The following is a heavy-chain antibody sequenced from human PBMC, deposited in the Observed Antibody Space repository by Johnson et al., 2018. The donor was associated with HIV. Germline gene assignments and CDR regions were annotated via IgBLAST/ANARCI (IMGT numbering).Heavy chain of an antibody. Sequence: QVQLVESGGGLVQPGRSLRLSCAASGFTFSDYYMIWIRQAPGKGLECLSYISSSGISIYYIDSVKGRFTISRDNAKNSLYLQMNSLRVEDTALYYCARESHYYDSSGLREAIAFDIWGQGTMVTVSS. CDR2: ISSSGISI. D-gene: IGHD3-22*01. V-gene: IGHV3-11*01. CDR3: ARESHYYDSSGLREAIAFDI. CDR1: GFTFSDYY. J-gene: IGHJ3*02.